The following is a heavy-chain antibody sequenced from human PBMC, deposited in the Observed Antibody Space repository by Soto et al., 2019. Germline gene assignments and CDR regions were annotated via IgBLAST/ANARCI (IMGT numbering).Heavy chain of an antibody. CDR1: GFTFRNYA. CDR3: ARGDREDIAVVVGVRPGEYGVDV. Sequence: QVQLVESGGGVVQPGRSLRLSCAAPGFTFRNYAMHWVRQAPGKGLECVAVISYDGSNKFYRDYVKGRFTISRDNSKNTLYLQINSLRYEDTAVYYCARGDREDIAVVVGVRPGEYGVDVW. J-gene: IGHJ6*01. CDR2: ISYDGSNK. D-gene: IGHD2-15*01. V-gene: IGHV3-30-3*01.